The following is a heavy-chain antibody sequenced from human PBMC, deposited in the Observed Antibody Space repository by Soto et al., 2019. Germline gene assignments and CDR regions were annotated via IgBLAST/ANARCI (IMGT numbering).Heavy chain of an antibody. J-gene: IGHJ6*02. Sequence: ASVKVSCKASGYTFTGYYMHWVRQAPGQGLEWMGWINPNSGGTNYAQKFQGWVTMTRDTSISTAYMELSRLRSDDTAVYYCERDLFYTGAYGGHMDVWGQGSTVPVSS. CDR1: GYTFTGYY. CDR2: INPNSGGT. CDR3: ERDLFYTGAYGGHMDV. V-gene: IGHV1-2*04. D-gene: IGHD4-17*01.